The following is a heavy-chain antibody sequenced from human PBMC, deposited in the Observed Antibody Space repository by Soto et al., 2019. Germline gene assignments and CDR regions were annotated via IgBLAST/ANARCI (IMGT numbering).Heavy chain of an antibody. CDR1: GDSVSSNSAA. Sequence: PSQTLSLTCAISGDSVSSNSAAWNWIRQSPSRGLEWLGRTYYRSKWYNDYAVSVKSRITINPDTSKNQFSLQLNSVTPEDTAVYYCARDGGIAAAGNYYYYGMDVWGQGTTVTVSS. CDR2: TYYRSKWYN. CDR3: ARDGGIAAAGNYYYYGMDV. V-gene: IGHV6-1*01. J-gene: IGHJ6*02. D-gene: IGHD6-13*01.